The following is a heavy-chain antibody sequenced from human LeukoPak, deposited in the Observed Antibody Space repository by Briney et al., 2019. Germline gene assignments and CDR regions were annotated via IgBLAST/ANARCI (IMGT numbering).Heavy chain of an antibody. CDR3: ARRGDYETYYYYGMDV. V-gene: IGHV5-10-1*01. J-gene: IGHJ6*02. D-gene: IGHD4-17*01. CDR1: GYSFTSYW. CDR2: IDPSDSYS. Sequence: PGESLKISCKGSGYSFTSYWISWVRQMPGKGLEWMGRIDPSDSYSNYSPSFQGHVTISADKSISTAYLQWSSLKASDIAMYYCARRGDYETYYYYGMDVWGQGTTVTVSS.